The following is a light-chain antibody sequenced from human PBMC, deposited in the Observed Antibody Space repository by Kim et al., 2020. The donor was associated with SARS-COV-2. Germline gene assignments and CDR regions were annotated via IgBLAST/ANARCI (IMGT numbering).Light chain of an antibody. CDR1: QIVRSR. V-gene: IGKV3-11*01. CDR2: DAS. Sequence: SPGERATHSCRASQIVRSRLAWYEHKPGQAPSLLIYDASHSATGIPARFSGSGSGTDFTLTISRLEPDDCAVYYCQQRSNWPPLYTFGQGTKLEI. CDR3: QQRSNWPPLYT. J-gene: IGKJ2*01.